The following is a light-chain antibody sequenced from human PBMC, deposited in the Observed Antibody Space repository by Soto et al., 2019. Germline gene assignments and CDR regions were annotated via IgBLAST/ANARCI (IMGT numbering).Light chain of an antibody. J-gene: IGKJ3*01. Sequence: EIVLTQSPATLSLSPGERATLSCRASQSVSSYLAWYQQKPGQAPRLLIYDASNSATGIPARFSGSGSGTDFTLSISSLEPEDFAVYYCQQRSNLWATFGPGTKVDIK. V-gene: IGKV3-11*01. CDR3: QQRSNLWAT. CDR1: QSVSSY. CDR2: DAS.